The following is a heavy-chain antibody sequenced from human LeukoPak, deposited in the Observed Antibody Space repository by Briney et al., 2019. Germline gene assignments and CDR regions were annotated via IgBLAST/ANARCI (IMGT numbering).Heavy chain of an antibody. J-gene: IGHJ4*02. CDR1: GLTFSSYE. CDR3: ARDQGYDYVWGSYRWKYFDY. D-gene: IGHD3-16*02. CDR2: ISSSGSTI. V-gene: IGHV3-48*03. Sequence: GGSLRLSCAASGLTFSSYEMNWVRQAPGKGLEWVSYISSSGSTIYYADSVKGRFTISRDNAKNSLYLQMNSLRAEDTAVYYCARDQGYDYVWGSYRWKYFDYWGQGTLVTVSS.